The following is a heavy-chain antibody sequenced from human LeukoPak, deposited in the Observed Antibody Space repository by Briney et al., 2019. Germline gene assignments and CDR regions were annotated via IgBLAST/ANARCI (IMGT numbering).Heavy chain of an antibody. CDR3: ARGDTYYYDSSGYSSFDY. CDR2: INPSGGST. Sequence: ASVKVSCKASGYTFTSYYMHWVRQAPGQGLEWMGIINPSGGSTSYAQKFQGRVTMTRDMSTSTVYMELSSLRSEDTAVYYCARGDTYYYDSSGYSSFDYWGQGTLVTVSS. V-gene: IGHV1-46*01. D-gene: IGHD3-22*01. CDR1: GYTFTSYY. J-gene: IGHJ4*02.